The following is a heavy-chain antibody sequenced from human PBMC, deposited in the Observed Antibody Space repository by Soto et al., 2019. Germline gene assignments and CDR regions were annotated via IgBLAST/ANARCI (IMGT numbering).Heavy chain of an antibody. CDR3: PKNQLAVTPGSFDF. J-gene: IGHJ4*01. CDR1: GFTFRSYA. V-gene: IGHV3-23*01. D-gene: IGHD3-10*01. CDR2: ISGSGGST. Sequence: GGSLTLSCAASGFTFRSYAMSWVRQAPGKGLEWVSAISGSGGSTYYADSVKGRFTISRDNSKNTLYLQMNSLRAEDTAVYYRPKNQLAVTPGSFDFWGQGILVSVSP.